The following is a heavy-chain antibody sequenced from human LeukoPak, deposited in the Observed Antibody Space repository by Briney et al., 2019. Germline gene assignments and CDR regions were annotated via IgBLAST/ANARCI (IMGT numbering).Heavy chain of an antibody. J-gene: IGHJ6*03. D-gene: IGHD1-1*01. CDR3: SGTHYYYYMDV. CDR2: ISSSGNII. Sequence: PGGSLRLSCAASGFTFSDYYMSWIRQAPGKGLEWVSYISSSGNIIYYADSVKGRFTISRDNAKNSLYLQMNSLRAEDTAVYYCSGTHYYYYMDVWGKGTTVTVSS. V-gene: IGHV3-11*04. CDR1: GFTFSDYY.